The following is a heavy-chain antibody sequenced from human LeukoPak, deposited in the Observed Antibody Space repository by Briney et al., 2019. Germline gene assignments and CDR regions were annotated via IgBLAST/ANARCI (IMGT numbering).Heavy chain of an antibody. Sequence: GASVKVSCKASGYTFTGYYMHWVRQAPGQGLEWMGWINPNSGGTNYAQKFQGRVTMTRDTSISTVYMELSRLRSDDTAVYYCARVGSGHWNARGVYYYYMDVWGKGTTVTVSS. CDR3: ARVGSGHWNARGVYYYYMDV. CDR2: INPNSGGT. CDR1: GYTFTGYY. D-gene: IGHD1-1*01. J-gene: IGHJ6*03. V-gene: IGHV1-2*02.